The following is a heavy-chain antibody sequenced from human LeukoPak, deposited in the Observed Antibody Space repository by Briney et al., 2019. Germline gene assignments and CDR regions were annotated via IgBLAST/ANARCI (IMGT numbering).Heavy chain of an antibody. V-gene: IGHV1-3*01. D-gene: IGHD4-17*01. CDR3: ARDPSTVTTLFDY. CDR2: INAGNGNT. J-gene: IGHJ4*02. CDR1: GDTFTSYA. Sequence: GASVRVSCKASGDTFTSYAMHWGRQAPGQRLEWMGWINAGNGNTKYSQKFQGRVTITRDTSASTAYMELSSLRSEDTAVYYCARDPSTVTTLFDYWGQGTLVTVSS.